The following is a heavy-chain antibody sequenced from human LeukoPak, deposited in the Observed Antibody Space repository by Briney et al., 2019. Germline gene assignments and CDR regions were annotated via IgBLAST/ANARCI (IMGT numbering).Heavy chain of an antibody. CDR1: GGSFSGYY. CDR2: INHSGST. V-gene: IGHV4-34*01. J-gene: IGHJ4*02. D-gene: IGHD6-13*01. CDR3: ARGPYSSSWYARY. Sequence: SETLSLTCAVYGGSFSGYYWSWIRQPPGKGLEWIGEINHSGSTNYNPSLKSRVTISVDTSKNQFSLKLSSVTAADTAVYYCARGPYSSSWYARYWGQGTLVTVSS.